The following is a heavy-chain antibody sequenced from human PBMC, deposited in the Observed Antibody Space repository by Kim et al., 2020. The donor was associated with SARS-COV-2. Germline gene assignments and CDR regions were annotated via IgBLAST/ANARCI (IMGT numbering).Heavy chain of an antibody. J-gene: IGHJ5*02. CDR3: ARGDGWFLP. V-gene: IGHV3-7*01. CDR1: GFTFTGHW. Sequence: GGSLRLSCAASGFTFTGHWMSWVRQTPGRGLECVASIKPDGSEEYYVDSVKGRFTISRDNTKHSVSLQMNSLRAEDTAVYYCARGDGWFLPCGQGTLVTV. CDR2: IKPDGSEE.